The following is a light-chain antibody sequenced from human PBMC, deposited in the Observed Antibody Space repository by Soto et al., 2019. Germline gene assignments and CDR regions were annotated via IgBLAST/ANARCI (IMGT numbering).Light chain of an antibody. CDR1: QSLLHSNGYNY. CDR3: IQALQTPFT. Sequence: DIVMTQSPLSLPVTPGEPASISCRSSQSLLHSNGYNYLDWYLQKPGQSPQLLIYLGSNRASGVPDRFSGSGSGTDFTLKIIRVEAEDVGVYYCIQALQTPFTFGPGTKVDIK. CDR2: LGS. J-gene: IGKJ3*01. V-gene: IGKV2-28*01.